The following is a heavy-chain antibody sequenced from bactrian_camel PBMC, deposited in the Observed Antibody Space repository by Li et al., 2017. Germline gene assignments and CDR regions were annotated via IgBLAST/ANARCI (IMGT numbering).Heavy chain of an antibody. CDR3: AAEPAVFGYCGGGYYPSNGF. V-gene: IGHV3S53*01. J-gene: IGHJ6*01. CDR1: GFVFDDFY. Sequence: HVQLVESGGGSVQAGGSLRLSCTASGFVFDDFYVAWYRQSPGNECDLVSAVNTDGSTFYDDSVKGRFTVSRDNSQNTVHLQMNMLKAEDTARYYCAAEPAVFGYCGGGYYPSNGFWGQGTQVTVS. D-gene: IGHD2*01. CDR2: VNTDGST.